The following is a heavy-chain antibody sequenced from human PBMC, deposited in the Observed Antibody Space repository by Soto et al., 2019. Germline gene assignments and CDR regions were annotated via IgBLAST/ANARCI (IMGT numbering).Heavy chain of an antibody. CDR1: GGSFSGYY. D-gene: IGHD2-2*01. J-gene: IGHJ6*02. V-gene: IGHV4-34*01. CDR3: ARGLRLVVPAAIPGYYYYYGMDV. CDR2: INHSGST. Sequence: SETLSLTCAVYGGSFSGYYWSWIRQPPGKGLEWIGEINHSGSTNYNPSLKSRVTISVDTSKNQFSLKLSSVTAADTAVYYCARGLRLVVPAAIPGYYYYYGMDVWGQGTTVTVSS.